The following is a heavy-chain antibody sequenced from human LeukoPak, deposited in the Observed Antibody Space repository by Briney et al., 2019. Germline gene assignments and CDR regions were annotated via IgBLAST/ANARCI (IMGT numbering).Heavy chain of an antibody. CDR2: INHSGST. V-gene: IGHV4-34*01. CDR3: ARAPWSTWHRGSFDY. J-gene: IGHJ4*02. Sequence: SETLSLTCAVYGVSFSGYYWSWIRQPPGKGLEWIGEINHSGSTNYNPSLKSRVTISVDTSKNQFSLKLSSVTAADTAVYYCARAPWSTWHRGSFDYWGQGTLVTVSS. CDR1: GVSFSGYY.